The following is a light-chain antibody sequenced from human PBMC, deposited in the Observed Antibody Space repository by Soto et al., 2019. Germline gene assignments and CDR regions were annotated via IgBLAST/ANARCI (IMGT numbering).Light chain of an antibody. CDR3: AAWDDSLNGYV. CDR2: NNN. Sequence: QSVLTQPPSASGTPGQRITISCSGSSSNIGSNTVNWYQQLPGTAPKLLIYNNNQRPSGVPYRFSGSTSGTSASLAISGLHSEDEADYYCAAWDDSLNGYVFGTGTQLTVL. V-gene: IGLV1-44*01. CDR1: SSNIGSNT. J-gene: IGLJ1*01.